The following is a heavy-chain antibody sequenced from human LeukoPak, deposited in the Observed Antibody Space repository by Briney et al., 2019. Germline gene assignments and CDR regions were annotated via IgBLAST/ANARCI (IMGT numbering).Heavy chain of an antibody. D-gene: IGHD4-11*01. CDR2: INPNSGGT. Sequence: GASVKVSCKASGYTFTGYYMHWVRQAPGQGLEWMGWINPNSGGTNYAQKFQGRVTMTRDTSISTAYMELSRLRSDDTAVYYCARADYSNYLYYYYYMDVWGKGTTVTISS. J-gene: IGHJ6*03. CDR1: GYTFTGYY. V-gene: IGHV1-2*02. CDR3: ARADYSNYLYYYYYMDV.